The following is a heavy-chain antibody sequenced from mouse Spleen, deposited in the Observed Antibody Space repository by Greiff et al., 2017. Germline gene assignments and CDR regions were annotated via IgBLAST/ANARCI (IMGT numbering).Heavy chain of an antibody. Sequence: EVKLMGSGGGLVKLGGSLKLSCAASGFTFSSYAMSWVRQTPEKRLEWVATISSGGGNTYYPDSVKGRFTISRDNAKNTLYLQMSSLKSEDTAMYYCARHVGGYYAMDYWGQGTSVTVSS. J-gene: IGHJ4*01. V-gene: IGHV5-9*04. CDR1: GFTFSSYA. CDR3: ARHVGGYYAMDY. CDR2: ISSGGGNT.